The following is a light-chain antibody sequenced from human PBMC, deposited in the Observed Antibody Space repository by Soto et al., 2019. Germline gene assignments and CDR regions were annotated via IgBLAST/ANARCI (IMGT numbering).Light chain of an antibody. J-gene: IGLJ2*01. CDR1: SSDVGGYNY. V-gene: IGLV2-14*01. CDR2: EVS. Sequence: QSALTQPASVSGSPGQSITISCTGTSSDVGGYNYVSWYQHHPGKAPKLMIYEVSDRPSGISNRFSGSKSGNTASLTISGLQPEGEADYYCSSYTSSSALVVFGGGTKLTVL. CDR3: SSYTSSSALVV.